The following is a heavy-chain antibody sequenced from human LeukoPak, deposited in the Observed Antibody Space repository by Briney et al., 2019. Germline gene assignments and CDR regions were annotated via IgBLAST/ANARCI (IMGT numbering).Heavy chain of an antibody. CDR2: IKQDGSEK. D-gene: IGHD3-22*01. V-gene: IGHV3-7*01. CDR3: AREAGYYDSSGYYHDAFDI. CDR1: GFTFSSYG. Sequence: PGGSLRLSCAASGFTFSSYGRHWVRQAPGKGLEWVANIKQDGSEKYYVDSVKGRFTISRDNAKNSLYLQMNSLRAEDTAVYYCAREAGYYDSSGYYHDAFDIWGQGTMVTVSS. J-gene: IGHJ3*02.